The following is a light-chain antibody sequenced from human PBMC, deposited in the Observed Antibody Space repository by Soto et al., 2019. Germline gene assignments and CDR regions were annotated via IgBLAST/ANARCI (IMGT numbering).Light chain of an antibody. V-gene: IGKV1-5*01. CDR1: QSISSQ. J-gene: IGKJ1*01. Sequence: DIQMTQSPSTLSASVGDRVTITCRASQSISSQLAWYQQKPGKAPKLPIYDASSLESGVPSRFSGSGSGTEFTLTISSLQSEDFAVYYCQQYNNWPRTFGQGTKVDIK. CDR3: QQYNNWPRT. CDR2: DAS.